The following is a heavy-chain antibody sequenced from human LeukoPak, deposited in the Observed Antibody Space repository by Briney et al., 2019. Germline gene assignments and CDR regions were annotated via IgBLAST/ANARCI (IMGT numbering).Heavy chain of an antibody. CDR2: IYHSGST. CDR3: AREKVGYYDSSGYYRHFDY. J-gene: IGHJ4*02. CDR1: GGSISSGGYS. V-gene: IGHV4-30-2*01. Sequence: SETLSLTCAVSGGSISSGGYSWSWIRQPPGKGLEWIGYIYHSGSTYYNPSLKGRVTIPVDRSKNQFSLKLSSVTAADTAVYYCAREKVGYYDSSGYYRHFDYWGQGTLVTVSS. D-gene: IGHD3-22*01.